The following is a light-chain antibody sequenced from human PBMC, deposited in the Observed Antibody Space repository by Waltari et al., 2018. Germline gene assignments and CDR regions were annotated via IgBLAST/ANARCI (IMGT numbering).Light chain of an antibody. Sequence: QSALTQPAPASGSPGQSITISLTRTSRDVGRCTYDPWYQQHPGKAPKLLIFDVSNRPSGVSNRFSGSKSGNTASLTISGLQAEDESDYYCCSFTSRSTWVFGGGTKLTVL. V-gene: IGLV2-14*01. CDR2: DVS. CDR3: CSFTSRSTWV. CDR1: SRDVGRCTY. J-gene: IGLJ3*02.